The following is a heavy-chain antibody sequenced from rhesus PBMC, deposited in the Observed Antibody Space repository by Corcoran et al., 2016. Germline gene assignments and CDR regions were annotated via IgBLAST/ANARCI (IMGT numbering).Heavy chain of an antibody. CDR2: INGNSGST. CDR1: GYSISSGYY. Sequence: QVQLQESGPGLVKPSETLSLTCAVSGYSISSGYYWGWIRQPPGKGLEWIGEINGNSGSTNYNPSLKSRVTISKDAAKNQFSLKLSSVTAADTAVYYCARGVRYSGSWGQGVLVTVSS. V-gene: IGHV4S7*01. D-gene: IGHD6-25*01. J-gene: IGHJ4*01. CDR3: ARGVRYSGS.